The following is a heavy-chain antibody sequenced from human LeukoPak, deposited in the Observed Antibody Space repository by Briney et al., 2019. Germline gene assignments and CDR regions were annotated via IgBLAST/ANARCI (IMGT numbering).Heavy chain of an antibody. Sequence: ASVKVSCKASGYTFTGYYKHWVRQAPGQGLEWMGWINPNSGGTNYAQKFQGRVTMTRDTSISTAYMELSRLRSDDTAVCYCARVTGTMIVPEDFGFDYWGQGTLVTVSS. D-gene: IGHD3-22*01. J-gene: IGHJ4*02. CDR1: GYTFTGYY. CDR3: ARVTGTMIVPEDFGFDY. V-gene: IGHV1-2*02. CDR2: INPNSGGT.